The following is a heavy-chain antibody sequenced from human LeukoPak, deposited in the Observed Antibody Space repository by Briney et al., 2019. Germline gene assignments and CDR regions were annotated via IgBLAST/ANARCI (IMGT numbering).Heavy chain of an antibody. CDR1: GDSISSYY. CDR3: ARNRGSTVITDHYYYYYMDV. CDR2: IYYSGST. J-gene: IGHJ6*03. V-gene: IGHV4-59*12. Sequence: SETLSLTCTVSGDSISSYYWSWIRQPPGKGLEWVGHIYYSGSTNYNPSLKSRVTISVDTSKNQFSLKLSSVTAADTAVYYCARNRGSTVITDHYYYYYMDVWGKGTTVTVSS. D-gene: IGHD4-11*01.